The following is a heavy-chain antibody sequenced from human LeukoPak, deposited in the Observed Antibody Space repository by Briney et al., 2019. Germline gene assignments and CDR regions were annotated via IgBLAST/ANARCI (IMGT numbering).Heavy chain of an antibody. D-gene: IGHD3-22*01. CDR2: IYHSGST. CDR3: ASGYYDSSGSVHAFDI. V-gene: IGHV4-39*07. CDR1: GGSVNSGNYY. Sequence: PSETLSLTCSVSGGSVNSGNYYWGWIRQPPGKGLEWIGGIYHSGSTYYNPSLKSRVTISVDTSKNQFSLKLSSVTAADTAVYYCASGYYDSSGSVHAFDIWGQGTMVTVSS. J-gene: IGHJ3*02.